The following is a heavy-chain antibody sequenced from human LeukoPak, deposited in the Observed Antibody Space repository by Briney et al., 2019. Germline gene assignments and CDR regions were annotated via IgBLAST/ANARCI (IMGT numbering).Heavy chain of an antibody. J-gene: IGHJ4*02. D-gene: IGHD5-18*01. CDR1: GFTFDDYA. Sequence: GGSLRLSCAASGFTFDDYAMHWVRQAPGKGLEWVSGISWNSGSIGYADSVKGRFTISRDNAKNSLYLQMNSLRAEDTAVYYCARSVEIQPWLLGGFDYWGQGTLVTVSS. CDR2: ISWNSGSI. CDR3: ARSVEIQPWLLGGFDY. V-gene: IGHV3-9*01.